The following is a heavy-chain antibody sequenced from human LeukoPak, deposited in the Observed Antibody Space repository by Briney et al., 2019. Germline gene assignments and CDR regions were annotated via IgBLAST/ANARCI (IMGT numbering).Heavy chain of an antibody. CDR3: ARGLWGIDY. Sequence: SETLSLTCTVSGFSISSGYYWGWIRPPPGKGLEWIGSIYHSGSTYYNPSLKSRVTISVDTSKNHFSLKLRSVTAADTAVYYCARGLWGIDYWGQGTLVTVSS. V-gene: IGHV4-38-2*02. J-gene: IGHJ4*02. D-gene: IGHD2-21*01. CDR2: IYHSGST. CDR1: GFSISSGYY.